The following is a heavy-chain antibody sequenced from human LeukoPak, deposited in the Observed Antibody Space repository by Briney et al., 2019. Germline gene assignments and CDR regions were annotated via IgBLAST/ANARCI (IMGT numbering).Heavy chain of an antibody. D-gene: IGHD2-2*01. CDR2: ISSSSSTI. CDR1: GFTFSSYS. CDR3: ARGEYCSSTSCPFGYYYYMDV. Sequence: GGSLRLSCAASGFTFSSYSMNCVRQAPGKGLEWVSYISSSSSTIYYADSVEGRLTISRENAKDSLYLQINSLRAENTAVYYCARGEYCSSTSCPFGYYYYMDVWGKGTTVTVSS. V-gene: IGHV3-48*04. J-gene: IGHJ6*03.